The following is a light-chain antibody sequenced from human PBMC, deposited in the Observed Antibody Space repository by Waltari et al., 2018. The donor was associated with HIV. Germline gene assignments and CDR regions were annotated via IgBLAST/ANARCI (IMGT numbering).Light chain of an antibody. CDR2: EET. V-gene: IGLV3-10*01. CDR3: YSTDISGNYVV. Sequence: SYELTQPPSVSVSPGQTARLTCSGDALPKQYAYWYQQKSGQAPVLVIYEETKRPSEVPERLAGSSSGTKATLTISGSQAEDEADYYCYSTDISGNYVVFGGGTKLTV. J-gene: IGLJ2*01. CDR1: ALPKQY.